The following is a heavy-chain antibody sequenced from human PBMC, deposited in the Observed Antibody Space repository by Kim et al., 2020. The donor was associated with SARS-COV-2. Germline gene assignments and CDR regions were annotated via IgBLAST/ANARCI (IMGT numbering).Heavy chain of an antibody. Sequence: GESLKISCKGSGYSFTSYWISWVRQMPGKGLEWMGRIDPSDSYTNYSPSFQGHVTISADQSISTAYLQWSSLKASDTAMYYCALQLAAVGYYYGMDVWGQGTTVTVSS. V-gene: IGHV5-10-1*01. CDR1: GYSFTSYW. CDR2: IDPSDSYT. CDR3: ALQLAAVGYYYGMDV. D-gene: IGHD5-18*01. J-gene: IGHJ6*02.